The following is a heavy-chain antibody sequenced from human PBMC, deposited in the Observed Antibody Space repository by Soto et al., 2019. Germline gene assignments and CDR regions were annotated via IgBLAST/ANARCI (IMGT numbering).Heavy chain of an antibody. CDR3: ARRWDARFGESYWFDP. V-gene: IGHV4-39*01. D-gene: IGHD3-10*01. CDR2: IYYSGST. J-gene: IGHJ5*02. Sequence: SETLSLTCTVSGGSISSSSYYWGWIRQPPGKGLEWIGSIYYSGSTYYNPSLKSRVTISVDTSKNQFSLKLSSVTAADTAVYYCARRWDARFGESYWFDPWGQGTLVTVSS. CDR1: GGSISSSSYY.